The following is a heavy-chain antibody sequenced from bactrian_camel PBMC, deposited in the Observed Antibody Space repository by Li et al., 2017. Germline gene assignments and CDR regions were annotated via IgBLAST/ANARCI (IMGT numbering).Heavy chain of an antibody. D-gene: IGHD2*01. CDR1: GYDYSSAC. J-gene: IGHJ6*01. CDR3: AADHGWSLGSCPLFEFAY. V-gene: IGHV3S53*01. CDR2: ISAGGHP. Sequence: HVQLVESGGNSVQAGGSLRLSCAASGYDYSSACMAWFRQAPGKEREGVASISAGGHPTVASPVQGRFTISKDTRKNTLSLQMDSLKPEDTAMYYCAADHGWSLGSCPLFEFAYWGQGTQVTVS.